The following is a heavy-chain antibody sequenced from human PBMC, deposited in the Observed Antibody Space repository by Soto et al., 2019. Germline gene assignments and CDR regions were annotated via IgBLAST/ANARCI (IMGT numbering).Heavy chain of an antibody. CDR1: GYTFTGYY. CDR3: ARVAPIDYDILTGPFHY. J-gene: IGHJ4*02. D-gene: IGHD3-9*01. V-gene: IGHV1-2*02. CDR2: INPNSGGT. Sequence: GASVKVSCKASGYTFTGYYMHWVRQAPGQGLEWMGWINPNSGGTNYAQKFQGRVTTTRDTSISTAYMELSRLRSDDTAVYYCARVAPIDYDILTGPFHYWGQGTLVTVSS.